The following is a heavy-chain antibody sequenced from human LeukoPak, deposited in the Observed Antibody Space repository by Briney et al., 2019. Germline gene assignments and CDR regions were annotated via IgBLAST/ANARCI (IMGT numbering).Heavy chain of an antibody. CDR3: ARDRHVRYYGDYGDAFDI. Sequence: PGGSLRLSCAASGFTFSSYAMSWVRQAPGKGLEWVSAISGSGGSTYYADSVKGRFTISRDNAKNSLYLQMNSLRAEDTAVYYCARDRHVRYYGDYGDAFDIWGQGTMVTVSS. V-gene: IGHV3-23*01. CDR2: ISGSGGST. J-gene: IGHJ3*02. CDR1: GFTFSSYA. D-gene: IGHD4-17*01.